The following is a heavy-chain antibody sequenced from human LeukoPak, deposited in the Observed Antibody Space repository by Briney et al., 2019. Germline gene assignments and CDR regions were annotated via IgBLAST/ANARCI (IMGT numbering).Heavy chain of an antibody. CDR1: GGTFSSYA. D-gene: IGHD2-2*01. CDR2: IIPILGIA. J-gene: IGHJ4*02. CDR3: ARGLRDIVVVPAAYYFDY. V-gene: IGHV1-69*04. Sequence: GASVKVSCKASGGTFSSYAISWVRQAPGQGLEWMGRIIPILGIANYAQKFQGRVTMTEDTSTDTAYMELSSLRSEDTAVYYCARGLRDIVVVPAAYYFDYWGQGTLVSVSS.